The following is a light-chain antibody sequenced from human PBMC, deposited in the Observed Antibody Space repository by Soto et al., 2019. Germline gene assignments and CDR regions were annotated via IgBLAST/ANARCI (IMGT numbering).Light chain of an antibody. CDR1: QSVSSSY. V-gene: IGKV3-20*01. CDR2: GAS. Sequence: EIVLTQSPGTLCLSPGERATLSCRASQSVSSSYLAWYQQKPGQAPRLLIYGASSRATGIPDRFSGSGSGTDFTLTISRLEPEDFAVYSCQQYGSSPRTLGQGTKV. J-gene: IGKJ1*01. CDR3: QQYGSSPRT.